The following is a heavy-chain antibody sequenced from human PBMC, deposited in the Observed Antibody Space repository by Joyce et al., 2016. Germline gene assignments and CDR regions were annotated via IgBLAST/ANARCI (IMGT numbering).Heavy chain of an antibody. CDR3: TRDGFLEWLGDDY. CDR2: IYYSGST. V-gene: IGHV4-39*07. CDR1: GGSISSSSYY. J-gene: IGHJ4*02. D-gene: IGHD3-3*01. Sequence: QLQLQESGPGLVKPSETLSLTCTVSGGSISSSSYYWGWIRQPPGKGLDWIGNIYYSGSTYDNPSLKSRVTISVDTSKNQFSLKLSSVTAADTAMYYCTRDGFLEWLGDDYWGQGTLVTVSS.